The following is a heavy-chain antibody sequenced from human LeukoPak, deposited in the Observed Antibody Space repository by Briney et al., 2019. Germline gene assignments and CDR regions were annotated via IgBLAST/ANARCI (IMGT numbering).Heavy chain of an antibody. CDR3: AKEPHYYYDSSGYYDY. CDR1: GFTFSTYF. V-gene: IGHV3-30*18. Sequence: GGSLRLSCSASGFTFSTYFMHWVRQAPGKGLEWVAVISYDGSNKYYADSVKGRFTISRDNSKNTLYLQMNSLRAEDTAVYYCAKEPHYYYDSSGYYDYWGQGTLVTVSS. J-gene: IGHJ4*02. D-gene: IGHD3-22*01. CDR2: ISYDGSNK.